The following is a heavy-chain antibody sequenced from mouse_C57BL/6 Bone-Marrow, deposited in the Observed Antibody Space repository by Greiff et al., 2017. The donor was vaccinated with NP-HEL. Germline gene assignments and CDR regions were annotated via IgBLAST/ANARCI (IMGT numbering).Heavy chain of an antibody. CDR2: ISDGGSYT. J-gene: IGHJ4*01. Sequence: DVHLVESGGGLVKPGGSLKLSCAASGFTFSSYAMSWVRQTPEKRLEWVATISDGGSYTYYPDNVKGRFTISRDNTKNNLYLQMSHLKSEDTAMYYCARPLGDYWGQGTSVTVSS. V-gene: IGHV5-4*01. CDR3: ARPLGDY. CDR1: GFTFSSYA. D-gene: IGHD3-1*01.